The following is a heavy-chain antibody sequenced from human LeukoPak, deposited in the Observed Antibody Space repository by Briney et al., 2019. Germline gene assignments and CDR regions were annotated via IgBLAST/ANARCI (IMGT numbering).Heavy chain of an antibody. CDR3: ARVGGTYCSGGSCPIDY. CDR1: GGSFSGYY. J-gene: IGHJ4*02. D-gene: IGHD2-15*01. Sequence: SETLSLTCAVYGGSFSGYYWSWIRQPPGKGLEWIGEINHGGSTNYNPSLKSRVTISVDTSKNQFSLKLSSVTAADTAVYYCARVGGTYCSGGSCPIDYWGQGTLVTVSS. V-gene: IGHV4-34*01. CDR2: INHGGST.